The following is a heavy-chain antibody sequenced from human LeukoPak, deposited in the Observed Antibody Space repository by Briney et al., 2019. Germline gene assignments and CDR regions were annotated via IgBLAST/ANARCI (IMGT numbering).Heavy chain of an antibody. CDR2: IKQDGSER. CDR1: GFTFSNYW. Sequence: GGSLILSCAASGFTFSNYWMSWVRQAPGKGLEWVANIKQDGSERYYVDSVKGRFSISRDNAKKSLYLQMNSLRAEDTAVYYCARDGRDGYNVPLSFDYWGQGTLVTVSS. D-gene: IGHD5-24*01. J-gene: IGHJ4*02. V-gene: IGHV3-7*01. CDR3: ARDGRDGYNVPLSFDY.